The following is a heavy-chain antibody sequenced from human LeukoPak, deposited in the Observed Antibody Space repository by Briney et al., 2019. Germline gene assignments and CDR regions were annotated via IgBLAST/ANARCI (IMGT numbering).Heavy chain of an antibody. CDR1: GFTFSSYA. CDR2: ITDSGGST. CDR3: AKGSSSSRLYYFDY. V-gene: IGHV3-23*01. D-gene: IGHD6-6*01. Sequence: GGSPRLSCAASGFTFSSYAMSWVRQAPGKGLEWFSAITDSGGSTYHADSVKGRFTISRDNPKDTLYLQMNSLRAEDTAVYYCAKGSSSSRLYYFDYWGQGTLVTVSS. J-gene: IGHJ4*02.